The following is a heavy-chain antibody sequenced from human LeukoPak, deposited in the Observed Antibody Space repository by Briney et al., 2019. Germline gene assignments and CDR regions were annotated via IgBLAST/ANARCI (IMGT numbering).Heavy chain of an antibody. Sequence: ASVTVSFKFSGYTLTELSMHWVRQAPGKGREGMGGFDPEDGETIYAQKFQGRVTLTEDTSTDTAYMELSSLRSEDTAVYYCASKGGFGIVALASSPFDYWGQGTLVTVSS. D-gene: IGHD3-16*01. CDR3: ASKGGFGIVALASSPFDY. CDR2: FDPEDGET. J-gene: IGHJ4*02. CDR1: GYTLTELS. V-gene: IGHV1-24*01.